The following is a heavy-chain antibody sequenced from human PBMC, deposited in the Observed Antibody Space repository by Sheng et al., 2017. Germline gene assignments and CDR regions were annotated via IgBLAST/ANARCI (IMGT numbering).Heavy chain of an antibody. CDR3: ARGDRGPDQ. Sequence: QVQLVQSGAEVKKPGASVKVSCRASGYTFTRYYMHWVRQAPGQGLEWMGIIKPNGGSTTYAQKLQDRVTMTSDTSTNTVYMELSSLTSEDTAVYYCARGDRGPDQWGQGTLV. CDR2: IKPNGGST. CDR1: GYTFTRYY. J-gene: IGHJ4*02. V-gene: IGHV1-46*04. D-gene: IGHD2-21*02.